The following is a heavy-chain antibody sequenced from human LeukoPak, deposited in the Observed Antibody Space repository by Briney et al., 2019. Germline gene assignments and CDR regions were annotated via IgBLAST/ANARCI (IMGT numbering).Heavy chain of an antibody. CDR2: IKNGGDDT. D-gene: IGHD3-10*01. Sequence: GGSLTLSCVGCGYTFSKYYVYWARRAPGGGPVWVTRIKNGGDDTIRTDCVKGRFTISRDNAKNTVYLQMNSLRAEDTAVYYCARGGYGHNMDVWGEGTTVTVSS. J-gene: IGHJ6*03. CDR3: ARGGYGHNMDV. CDR1: GYTFSKYY. V-gene: IGHV3-74*01.